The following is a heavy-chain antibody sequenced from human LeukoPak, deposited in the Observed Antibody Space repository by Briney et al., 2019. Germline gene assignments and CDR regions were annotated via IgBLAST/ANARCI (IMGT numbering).Heavy chain of an antibody. CDR2: IYYSGST. CDR3: ATYSGSYYFDY. CDR1: GGSISSSSYY. V-gene: IGHV4-39*07. D-gene: IGHD1-26*01. Sequence: PSETLSLTCTVSGGSISSSSYYWGWIRQPPGKGLEWIGSIYYSGSTYYHPSLKSRVTISVDTSKNQFSLKLSSVTAADTAVYYCATYSGSYYFDYWGQGTLVTVSS. J-gene: IGHJ4*02.